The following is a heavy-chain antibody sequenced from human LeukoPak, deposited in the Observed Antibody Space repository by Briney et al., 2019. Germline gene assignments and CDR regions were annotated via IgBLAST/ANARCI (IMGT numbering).Heavy chain of an antibody. CDR1: GFTFSNYA. CDR3: AKPYGTDCGGDCYFDY. D-gene: IGHD2-21*02. J-gene: IGHJ4*02. V-gene: IGHV3-23*01. CDR2: ISGSGGNT. Sequence: GGSLRLSCAAFGFTFSNYAISWVRQAPGKGLEWVSAISGSGGNTYYADSVRGRFTISRDNSRNTLHLQTNRLRAEDTALYYCAKPYGTDCGGDCYFDYWGQGTLVSVSS.